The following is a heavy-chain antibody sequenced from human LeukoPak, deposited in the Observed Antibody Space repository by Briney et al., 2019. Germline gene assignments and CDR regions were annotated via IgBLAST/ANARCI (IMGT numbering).Heavy chain of an antibody. D-gene: IGHD3-3*01. CDR1: GGSISSSSYY. CDR2: IYYSGST. Sequence: KPSETLSLTCTVSGGSISSSSYYWGWLRQPPGKGLEWIGSIYYSGSTYYNPSLKSRVTISVDTSKNQFSLKLSPVTAADTAVYYCAIFSRITIFGVVTPDNDYWGQGTLVTVSS. V-gene: IGHV4-39*01. CDR3: AIFSRITIFGVVTPDNDY. J-gene: IGHJ4*02.